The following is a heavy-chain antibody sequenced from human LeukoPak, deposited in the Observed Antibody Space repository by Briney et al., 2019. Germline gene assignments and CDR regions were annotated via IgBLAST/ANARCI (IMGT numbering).Heavy chain of an antibody. V-gene: IGHV1-2*02. CDR2: INPDSGGT. J-gene: IGHJ4*02. D-gene: IGHD2-2*01. Sequence: GASVKVSCKASGYTFTDYYLHWVRQAPGQGLEWMGWINPDSGGTNYAQTFQGRVTMTRDTSLTTAYMEVTRLTSDDAAIYYCARVKRTSTYCSSTSCSLDHWGQGTLVTVSS. CDR1: GYTFTDYY. CDR3: ARVKRTSTYCSSTSCSLDH.